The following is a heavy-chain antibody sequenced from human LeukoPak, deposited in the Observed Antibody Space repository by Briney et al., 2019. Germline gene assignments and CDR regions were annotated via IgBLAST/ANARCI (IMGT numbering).Heavy chain of an antibody. Sequence: PGGSLRLSCAASGFTFSSYGMHWVRQAPGKGLEWVAFIGYDGSNKYYADSVKGRFTISRDNSKNTLYLQMNSLRAEDTAVYYCAKAQGYSYGPDYWGQGTLVTVSS. CDR3: AKAQGYSYGPDY. CDR1: GFTFSSYG. CDR2: IGYDGSNK. D-gene: IGHD5-18*01. J-gene: IGHJ4*02. V-gene: IGHV3-30*02.